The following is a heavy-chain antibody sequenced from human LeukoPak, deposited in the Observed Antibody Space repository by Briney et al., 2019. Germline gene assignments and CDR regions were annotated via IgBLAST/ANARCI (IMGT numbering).Heavy chain of an antibody. CDR2: VYTSGST. V-gene: IGHV4-4*07. D-gene: IGHD6-6*01. CDR1: GGSISSYY. J-gene: IGHJ4*02. CDR3: AASSSSSGYFDY. Sequence: SETLSLTCTVSGGSISSYYWSWIRQPAGKGLQWIGRVYTSGSTNYNPSLRSRVTMSVDTSKNQFSLKLSSVTAADTAVYYCAASSSSSGYFDYWGQGTLVTVSS.